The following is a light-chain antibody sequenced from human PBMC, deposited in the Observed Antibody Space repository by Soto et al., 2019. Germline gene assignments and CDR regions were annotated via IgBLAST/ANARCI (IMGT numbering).Light chain of an antibody. CDR2: DTN. CDR1: TGDVTRGHF. Sequence: QAVVTQEPSLTVSPGGTVTLTCASSTGDVTRGHFPYWIQQRPGQAPRTLISDTNNKHSWTPARFSGSLLGGKATLTLSPAQAEDEDEYYGSLSYSDIRGVFGGGTKLTVL. CDR3: SLSYSDIRGV. J-gene: IGLJ2*01. V-gene: IGLV7-46*01.